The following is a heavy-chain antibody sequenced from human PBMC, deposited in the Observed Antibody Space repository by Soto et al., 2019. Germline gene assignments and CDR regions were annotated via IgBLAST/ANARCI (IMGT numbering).Heavy chain of an antibody. V-gene: IGHV3-7*01. CDR3: ARYRWSGSSPYYFVY. Sequence: EVQLVESGGGLVQTGGSLRLSCAASGFTFSSYWMSWVRQAPGKGLEWVANIKEDGSEKYYVDSVKGRFTISRDNAKNSLYLQVNSLRAEDTAIFYCARYRWSGSSPYYFVYWGQGTLVTVSS. CDR1: GFTFSSYW. J-gene: IGHJ4*02. D-gene: IGHD6-6*01. CDR2: IKEDGSEK.